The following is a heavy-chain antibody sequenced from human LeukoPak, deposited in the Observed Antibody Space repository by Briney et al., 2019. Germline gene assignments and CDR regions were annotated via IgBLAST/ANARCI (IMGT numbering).Heavy chain of an antibody. Sequence: KPSETLSLTCTVSGDSISSSNYYWGWIRQPPGKGLEWIGSIYSSGSTYFNPSLKSRGTISVDTSKNQFSLKLSSVTAADTAVYYCARDSGGVYSSSWYPLFDYWGRGILVTVSS. D-gene: IGHD6-13*01. CDR2: IYSSGST. CDR1: GDSISSSNYY. CDR3: ARDSGGVYSSSWYPLFDY. J-gene: IGHJ4*02. V-gene: IGHV4-39*02.